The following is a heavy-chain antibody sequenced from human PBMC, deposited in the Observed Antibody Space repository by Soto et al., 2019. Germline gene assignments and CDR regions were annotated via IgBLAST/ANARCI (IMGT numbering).Heavy chain of an antibody. CDR2: IFHSGST. V-gene: IGHV4-30-4*01. J-gene: IGHJ6*02. CDR1: GGSINSGDYY. D-gene: IGHD3-10*01. CDR3: ARDRCYGSGTYYTFYSGMDV. Sequence: PSETLSLTCTVSGGSINSGDYYWTWVRQPPGKGLEWIGNIFHSGSTYYTPSLQSRVTISLDTSKNHFSLKLSSVTPADTAVYYCARDRCYGSGTYYTFYSGMDVWGQGTTVTVSS.